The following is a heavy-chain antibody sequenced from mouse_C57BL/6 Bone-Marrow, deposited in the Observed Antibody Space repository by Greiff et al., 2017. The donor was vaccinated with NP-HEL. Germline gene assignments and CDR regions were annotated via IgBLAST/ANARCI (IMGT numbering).Heavy chain of an antibody. CDR3: ARDPPYYYGSDWYFDV. CDR2: ISDGGSYT. D-gene: IGHD1-1*01. CDR1: GFTFSSYA. J-gene: IGHJ1*03. V-gene: IGHV5-4*01. Sequence: EVNLVESGGGLVKPGGSLKLSCAASGFTFSSYAMSWVRQTPEKRLEWVATISDGGSYTYYPDNVKGRFTISRDNAKNNLYLQMSHLKSEDTAMYYCARDPPYYYGSDWYFDVWGTGTTVTVSS.